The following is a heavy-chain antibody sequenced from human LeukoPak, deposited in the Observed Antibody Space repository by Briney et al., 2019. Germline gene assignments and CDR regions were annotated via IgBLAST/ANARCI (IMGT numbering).Heavy chain of an antibody. CDR3: ARATLGDYYDSSGYYFDY. CDR2: INPNSGGT. CDR1: GYTFTGYY. J-gene: IGHJ4*02. Sequence: ASVKVSCKASGYTFTGYYMHWVRQAPGQGLEWMGWINPNSGGTTYAQKFQGRVTMTRDTSISTAYMELSRLRSDDTAVYYCARATLGDYYDSSGYYFDYWGQGTLVTVSS. D-gene: IGHD3-22*01. V-gene: IGHV1-2*02.